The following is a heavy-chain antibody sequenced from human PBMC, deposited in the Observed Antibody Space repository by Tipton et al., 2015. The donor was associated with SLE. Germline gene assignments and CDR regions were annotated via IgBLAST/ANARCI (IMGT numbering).Heavy chain of an antibody. CDR2: ISSSGGTK. CDR3: ARDMRQLVRDASDI. V-gene: IGHV3-11*04. D-gene: IGHD6-6*01. CDR1: GFTFSDYY. Sequence: GSLRLSCATSGFTFSDYYMAWIRQAPGKGLEWVSYISSSGGTKYYTESVKGRFTLSRDNAKNSLFLQMTSLRAEDTGVYYCARDMRQLVRDASDIWGQGTMVTVSS. J-gene: IGHJ3*02.